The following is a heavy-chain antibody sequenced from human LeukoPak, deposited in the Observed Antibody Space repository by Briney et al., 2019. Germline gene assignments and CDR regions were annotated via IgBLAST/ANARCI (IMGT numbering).Heavy chain of an antibody. Sequence: GSLRLSCAASGFTFSDYYMSRIRQAPGKGLEWVSYISSSGSTIYYADSVKGRFTISRDNAKNSLYLQMNSLRAEDTAVYYCARDSRFCSSTSCYRDYYYGMDVWGQGTTVTVSS. J-gene: IGHJ6*02. CDR1: GFTFSDYY. CDR2: ISSSGSTI. D-gene: IGHD2-2*02. CDR3: ARDSRFCSSTSCYRDYYYGMDV. V-gene: IGHV3-11*01.